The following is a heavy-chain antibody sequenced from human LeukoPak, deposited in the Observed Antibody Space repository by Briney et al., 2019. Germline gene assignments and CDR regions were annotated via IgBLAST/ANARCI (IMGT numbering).Heavy chain of an antibody. CDR3: ARDREGVGGVHDAFDI. CDR2: INPSGGST. J-gene: IGHJ3*02. V-gene: IGHV1-46*01. D-gene: IGHD3-16*01. CDR1: GYTFTSYY. Sequence: ASVKDSCKASGYTFTSYYMHWVRQAPGQGLEWMGIINPSGGSTSYAQKFQGRVTMTRDMSTSTVYMELSSLRSEDTAVYYCARDREGVGGVHDAFDIWGQGTMVTVSS.